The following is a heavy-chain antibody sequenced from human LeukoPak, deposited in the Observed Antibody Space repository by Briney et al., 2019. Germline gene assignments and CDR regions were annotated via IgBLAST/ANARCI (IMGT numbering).Heavy chain of an antibody. D-gene: IGHD3-22*01. V-gene: IGHV3-66*01. Sequence: GSLRLSCAASGFTVSSNYMSWVRQAPGKGLEWVSVIYSGGSTYYADSVKGRFTISRDNSKNTLYLQMNSLRAEDTTVYYCARAAYYDSSGYYYSYYYGMDVWGQGTTVTVSS. CDR1: GFTVSSNY. CDR3: ARAAYYDSSGYYYSYYYGMDV. CDR2: IYSGGST. J-gene: IGHJ6*02.